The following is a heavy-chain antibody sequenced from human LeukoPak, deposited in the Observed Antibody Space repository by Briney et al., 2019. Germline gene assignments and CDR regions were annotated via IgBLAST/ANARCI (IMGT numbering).Heavy chain of an antibody. V-gene: IGHV4-34*01. J-gene: IGHJ5*02. CDR1: GGSFSGYY. CDR2: VNHSGST. CDR3: ASAGYGDYATQTGWNWFDP. D-gene: IGHD4-17*01. Sequence: SETLSLTCAVYGGSFSGYYWSWIRQPPGKGLEWIGEVNHSGSTNYNPSLKSRVTISVDTSKNQFSLKLSSVTAADTAVYYCASAGYGDYATQTGWNWFDPWGQGTLVTVSS.